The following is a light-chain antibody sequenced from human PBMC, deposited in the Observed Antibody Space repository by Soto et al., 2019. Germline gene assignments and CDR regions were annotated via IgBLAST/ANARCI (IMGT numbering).Light chain of an antibody. CDR3: SSYTSSSPLV. Sequence: QSALTQPASVSGSPGQSITISCTGTSSDVGGYNYVSWYQHHPGKAPKLMIYEVSNRPSGVSNRFSGSKSGNTASLTISGLHAEDEADYYCSSYTSSSPLVFGTGTKLTVL. CDR2: EVS. CDR1: SSDVGGYNY. J-gene: IGLJ1*01. V-gene: IGLV2-14*01.